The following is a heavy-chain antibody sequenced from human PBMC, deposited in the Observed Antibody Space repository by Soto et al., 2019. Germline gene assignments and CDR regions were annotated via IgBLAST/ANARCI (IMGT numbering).Heavy chain of an antibody. CDR1: GFTVSSNY. CDR2: IYSGGST. D-gene: IGHD6-25*01. J-gene: IGHJ6*03. V-gene: IGHV3-66*01. Sequence: GGSLRLSCAASGFTVSSNYMSWVRQAPGKGLEWVSVIYSGGSTYYADSVKGRFTISRDNSKNTLYLQMNSLRAEDTAVYYCARERGIAAGRSEGYHYYMDFWGKGTTVTVSS. CDR3: ARERGIAAGRSEGYHYYMDF.